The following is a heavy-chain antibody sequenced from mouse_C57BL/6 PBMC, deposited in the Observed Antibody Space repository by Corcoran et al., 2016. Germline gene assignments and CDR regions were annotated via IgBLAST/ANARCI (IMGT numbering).Heavy chain of an antibody. CDR1: GYSITSGYY. V-gene: IGHV3-6*01. CDR2: ISYDGSN. CDR3: ARVDYSNYVGYYFDY. D-gene: IGHD2-5*01. J-gene: IGHJ2*01. Sequence: DVQLQESGPGLVKPSQSLSLTCSVTGYSITSGYYWNWIRQFPGNKLEWMGYISYDGSNNYNPSLKNRISITRDTSKNQFFLKLNSVTTEDTATYYCARVDYSNYVGYYFDYWCQGTTLTVSS.